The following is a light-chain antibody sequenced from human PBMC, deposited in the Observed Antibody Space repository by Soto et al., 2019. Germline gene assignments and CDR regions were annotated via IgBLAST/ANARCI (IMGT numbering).Light chain of an antibody. V-gene: IGKV3-20*01. CDR3: QQYVTPPYT. CDR1: RSVSFAY. Sequence: IVLTQSPATLSLSPGERASLSCRASRSVSFAYIAWYQLRPGQAPSLLIYGASSRATGIPDRFSGSGSGTDFTLTIGRLEPEDSAVYYCQQYVTPPYTFGQGIKLEI. J-gene: IGKJ2*01. CDR2: GAS.